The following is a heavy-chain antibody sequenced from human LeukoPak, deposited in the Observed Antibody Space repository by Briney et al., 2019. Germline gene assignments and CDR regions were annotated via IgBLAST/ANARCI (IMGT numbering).Heavy chain of an antibody. CDR1: GFTFSGSW. D-gene: IGHD2-15*01. J-gene: IGHJ5*02. V-gene: IGHV3-7*05. Sequence: GGSLRLSCAATGFTFSGSWMSWVRQAPGIGLGWVANIKQDGSEENYVESVKGRFTISRDKAKNSLYLQMNSLRAEDTAVYYCAREVGFCSGGDCYFWFDPWGQGTLVTVSS. CDR3: AREVGFCSGGDCYFWFDP. CDR2: IKQDGSEE.